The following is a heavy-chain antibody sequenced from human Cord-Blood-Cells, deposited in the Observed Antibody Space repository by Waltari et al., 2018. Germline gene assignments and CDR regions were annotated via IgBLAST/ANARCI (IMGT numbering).Heavy chain of an antibody. CDR2: IYYSGST. J-gene: IGHJ4*02. D-gene: IGHD2-15*01. CDR3: ARAKFEGAQWYFPFDY. V-gene: IGHV4-31*03. CDR1: GGSISSGGYY. Sequence: QVQLQESGPGLVKPSQTLSLTCTVSGGSISSGGYYWSWIRQHPGKGLEWIGYIYYSGSTYYNPSLKSRVTISVDTSKNQFSLKLSSVTAADTAVYYCARAKFEGAQWYFPFDYWGQGTLVTVSS.